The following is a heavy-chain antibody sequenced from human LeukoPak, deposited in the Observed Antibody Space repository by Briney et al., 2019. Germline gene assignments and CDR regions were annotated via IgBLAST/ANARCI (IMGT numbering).Heavy chain of an antibody. V-gene: IGHV3-21*01. CDR2: ISSSSCYI. D-gene: IGHD3-22*01. Sequence: GSLRLSCAASGFTFSSYSMNWVRQAPGKGLEWVSSISSSSCYIYYADSVKGRFTISRDNAKNSLYLQMNSLRAEDTAVYYCAGSGYAEYYYYMDVWGKGTTVTVSS. CDR3: AGSGYAEYYYYMDV. CDR1: GFTFSSYS. J-gene: IGHJ6*03.